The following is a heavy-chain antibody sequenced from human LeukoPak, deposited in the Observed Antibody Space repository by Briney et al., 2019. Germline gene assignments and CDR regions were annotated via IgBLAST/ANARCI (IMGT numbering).Heavy chain of an antibody. Sequence: SETLSLTCSVSGGSISSSNYYWGWIRQSPGKGLEWIGSIYYSGSTYYNPSLKSRVTISVDTSKNQFSLKLSSVTAADTAVYYCAIVYDNSGYYGGQRGGGIDYWGQGTLVTVSS. D-gene: IGHD3-22*01. CDR1: GGSISSSNYY. J-gene: IGHJ4*02. CDR3: AIVYDNSGYYGGQRGGGIDY. V-gene: IGHV4-39*07. CDR2: IYYSGST.